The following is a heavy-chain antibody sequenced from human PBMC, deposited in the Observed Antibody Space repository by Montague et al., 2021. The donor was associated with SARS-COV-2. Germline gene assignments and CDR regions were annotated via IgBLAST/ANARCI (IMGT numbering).Heavy chain of an antibody. CDR2: IRNKHYSYTT. CDR3: ARRRVSDGFDI. J-gene: IGHJ3*02. Sequence: SLRLSCVASGFTFSDYYMDWVRQAPGKGLEWVGRIRNKHYSYTTQYAASVKGRFIISRDDSESLLHLQMNSLEIEDTAVYFCARRRVSDGFDIWGQGTMVTVSS. CDR1: GFTFSDYY. V-gene: IGHV3-72*01. D-gene: IGHD5-24*01.